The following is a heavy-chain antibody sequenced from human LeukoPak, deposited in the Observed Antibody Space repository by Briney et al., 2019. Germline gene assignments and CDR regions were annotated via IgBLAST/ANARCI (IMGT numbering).Heavy chain of an antibody. Sequence: GGSLRLSCAASESIVSGNYMTWVRQAPGKGLEWLSVIYTGGGTYYADSVKGRLTISRDTSKTTVYLQMNSLRGDDTAIYYCAHYDFWSGHALDIWGQGTMVTVSS. CDR1: ESIVSGNY. D-gene: IGHD3-3*01. J-gene: IGHJ3*02. CDR2: IYTGGGT. V-gene: IGHV3-66*01. CDR3: AHYDFWSGHALDI.